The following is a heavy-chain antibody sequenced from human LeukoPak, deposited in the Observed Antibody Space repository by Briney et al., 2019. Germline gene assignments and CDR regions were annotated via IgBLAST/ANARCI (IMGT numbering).Heavy chain of an antibody. V-gene: IGHV3-23*01. Sequence: GASLRLSCAASGFTFSSYAMSWVRQAPGKGLEWVSAISGSGGSTYYADSVKGRFTISRDNSKNTLYLQMNSLRAEDTAVYYCARDRNSEYFDYWGQGTLVTVSS. J-gene: IGHJ4*02. D-gene: IGHD1-26*01. CDR3: ARDRNSEYFDY. CDR1: GFTFSSYA. CDR2: ISGSGGST.